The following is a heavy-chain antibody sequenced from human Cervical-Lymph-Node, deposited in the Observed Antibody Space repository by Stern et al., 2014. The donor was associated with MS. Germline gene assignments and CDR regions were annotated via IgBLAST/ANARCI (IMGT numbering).Heavy chain of an antibody. V-gene: IGHV4-59*01. Sequence: QVQLQESGPGLVKPSETLSLTCTVSGGSITNYYWSWIRQPPGKGLEWIGYIYYSGSTNYNPSLKSRVTISVDTSKNQFSLKLSSGTAADTAVYYCARKKGMFFLWGKETLVTVSS. D-gene: IGHD3/OR15-3a*01. CDR2: IYYSGST. CDR3: ARKKGMFFL. CDR1: GGSITNYY. J-gene: IGHJ4*01.